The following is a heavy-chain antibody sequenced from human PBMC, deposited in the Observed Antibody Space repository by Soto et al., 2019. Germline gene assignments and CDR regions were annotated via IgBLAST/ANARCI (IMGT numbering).Heavy chain of an antibody. Sequence: GGSLRLSCAASGFTFSSYVMSWVRQAPGKGLEWVAGVDGSGGGTYYANSVKGRFTISRDNSKNTLYLQMSSLRAEDTAVYYCAKDAPPNCSSGTCYSYWYFDLWGRGTLVTV. V-gene: IGHV3-23*01. J-gene: IGHJ2*01. CDR2: VDGSGGGT. D-gene: IGHD2-15*01. CDR1: GFTFSSYV. CDR3: AKDAPPNCSSGTCYSYWYFDL.